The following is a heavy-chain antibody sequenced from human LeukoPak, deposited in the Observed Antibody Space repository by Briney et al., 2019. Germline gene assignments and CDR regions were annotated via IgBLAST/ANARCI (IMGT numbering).Heavy chain of an antibody. CDR2: VNPNSGGT. CDR1: GYTFTGYY. Sequence: GASVKVSCKASGYTFTGYYMHWVRQAPGQGLEWMGWVNPNSGGTNYAQKFQGRVTMTRDTSISTAYMELSRLRSDDTAVYYCARAGLYYYDSSGYKSAFDIWGQGTMVTVSS. J-gene: IGHJ3*02. D-gene: IGHD3-22*01. V-gene: IGHV1-2*02. CDR3: ARAGLYYYDSSGYKSAFDI.